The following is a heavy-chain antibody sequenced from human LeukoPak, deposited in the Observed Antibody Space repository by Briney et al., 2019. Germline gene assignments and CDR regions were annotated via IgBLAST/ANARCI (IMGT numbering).Heavy chain of an antibody. Sequence: SGPTLVNPTQTLRLTCTFCGLSLSTSARGVGWIRQPPGKALEWLAVLYWDDDTRYNPSLKIRLTITTDTSNNQVVLTMTNMDPVDTATYFCAHRGLLGSGSSFDYWGQGTLLTVSS. CDR3: AHRGLLGSGSSFDY. V-gene: IGHV2-5*02. J-gene: IGHJ4*02. D-gene: IGHD3-10*01. CDR1: GLSLSTSARG. CDR2: LYWDDDT.